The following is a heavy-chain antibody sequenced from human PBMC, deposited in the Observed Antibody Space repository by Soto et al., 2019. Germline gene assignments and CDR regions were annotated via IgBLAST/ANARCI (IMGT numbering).Heavy chain of an antibody. J-gene: IGHJ4*02. V-gene: IGHV3-15*01. CDR3: TTDAGHGDYIYCDY. Sequence: GGSLRLSCAASGFTFSNAWMSWVRQAPGKGLEWVGRIKSKTDGGTTDYAAPVKGRFTISRDDSKNTLYLQMNSLKTEDTAVYYCTTDAGHGDYIYCDYWGQGTLVTVSS. CDR1: GFTFSNAW. CDR2: IKSKTDGGTT. D-gene: IGHD4-17*01.